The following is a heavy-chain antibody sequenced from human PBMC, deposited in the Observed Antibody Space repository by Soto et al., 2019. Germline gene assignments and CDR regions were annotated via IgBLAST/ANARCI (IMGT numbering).Heavy chain of an antibody. CDR2: INHSGST. Sequence: SETLSLTCAVYGGSFSGYYWSWIRQPPGKGLEWIGEINHSGSTNYNPSLKSRVTISVDTSKNQFSLKLSSVTAADTAVYYCARGSMTTVPTRPYYFDYWGQGTLVTVSS. V-gene: IGHV4-34*01. J-gene: IGHJ4*02. D-gene: IGHD4-17*01. CDR1: GGSFSGYY. CDR3: ARGSMTTVPTRPYYFDY.